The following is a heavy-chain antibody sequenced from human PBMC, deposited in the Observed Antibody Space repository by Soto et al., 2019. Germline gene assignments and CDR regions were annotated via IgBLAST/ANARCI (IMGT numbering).Heavy chain of an antibody. CDR1: GYTFTSYD. V-gene: IGHV1-8*01. CDR2: MNPNSGNT. Sequence: QVQLVQSGAEVKKPGASVKVSCKASGYTFTSYDINWVRQATGQGLEWMGWMNPNSGNTGYAQKFQGRVTMTRNTAISTVYLELSSLRSEDTVVYYCAREMTPRGLEVWGQGPTVSVSS. J-gene: IGHJ6*02. CDR3: AREMTPRGLEV.